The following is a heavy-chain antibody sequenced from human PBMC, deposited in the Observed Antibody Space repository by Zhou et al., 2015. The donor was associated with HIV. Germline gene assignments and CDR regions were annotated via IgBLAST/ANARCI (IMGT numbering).Heavy chain of an antibody. V-gene: IGHV3-23*01. CDR3: ATPKGPYSSGWTPTSASWFDP. CDR1: GFAFSNYA. Sequence: EEQLLESGGGLVQPGGSLRLSCAASGFAFSNYAMSWVRQAPGKGLEWVSSISGTGDNIYSADFVKGRFTISRDNSKTTLYLQMNSLRGEDTAVYYCATPKGPYSSGWTPTSASWFDPWGQGTLVTVSS. CDR2: ISGTGDNI. J-gene: IGHJ5*02. D-gene: IGHD6-19*01.